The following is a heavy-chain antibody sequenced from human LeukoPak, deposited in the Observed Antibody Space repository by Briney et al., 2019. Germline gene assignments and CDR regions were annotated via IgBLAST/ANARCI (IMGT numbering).Heavy chain of an antibody. J-gene: IGHJ4*02. D-gene: IGHD3-22*01. CDR1: GFSFSSYA. Sequence: GGSLRLSCAAYGFSFSSYAMSWVRQAPGKGLEWVGRIKSKTDGGTTDYAAPVKGRFTISRDDSKNTLYLQMNSLKTEDTAVYYCSTTYYYDSSEGYWGQGTLVTVSS. V-gene: IGHV3-15*01. CDR3: STTYYYDSSEGY. CDR2: IKSKTDGGTT.